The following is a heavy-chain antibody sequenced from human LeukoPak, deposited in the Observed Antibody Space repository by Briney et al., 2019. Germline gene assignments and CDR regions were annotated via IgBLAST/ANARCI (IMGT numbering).Heavy chain of an antibody. CDR2: TNQDGSEK. CDR1: GFTFSSYS. J-gene: IGHJ4*02. CDR3: ARDGLGYSSSSYFDS. V-gene: IGHV3-7*01. Sequence: PGGSLRLSCAASGFTFSSYSMSWVRQAPGKGLEWVANTNQDGSEKYYVDSVKGRFTISRDNAKNSLYLQMNSLRAEDTAVYYCARDGLGYSSSSYFDSWGQGTLVTVSS. D-gene: IGHD6-6*01.